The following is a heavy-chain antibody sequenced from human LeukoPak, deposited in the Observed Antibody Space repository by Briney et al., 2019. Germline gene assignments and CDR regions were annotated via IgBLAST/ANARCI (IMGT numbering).Heavy chain of an antibody. Sequence: GGSLRLSCAASRLTFSVYTMHWVRQAPGKGLEWVAVISYDGKSEYYVDSVKGRFTISRDSSRNTLYLQMSSLGDEDTAVYFCAAEYCGGGFCYTRHSGHDYWGQGTLVTVSS. CDR2: ISYDGKSE. CDR3: AAEYCGGGFCYTRHSGHDY. V-gene: IGHV3-30*04. D-gene: IGHD2-15*01. CDR1: RLTFSVYT. J-gene: IGHJ4*02.